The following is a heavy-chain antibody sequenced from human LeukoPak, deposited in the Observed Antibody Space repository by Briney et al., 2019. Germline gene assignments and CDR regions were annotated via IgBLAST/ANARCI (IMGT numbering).Heavy chain of an antibody. CDR3: ARGRVITHDVTFDY. CDR1: GDSFSSHY. CDR2: IYSSGST. D-gene: IGHD3-16*02. Sequence: PSETLSLTCTVSGDSFSSHYWTWIRQPPGKGLEWIGRIYSSGSTNYNPSLKSRVTMSVDTSKNQFSLKLSSVTAADTAVYYCARGRVITHDVTFDYWGQGTLVTVSS. J-gene: IGHJ4*02. V-gene: IGHV4-4*07.